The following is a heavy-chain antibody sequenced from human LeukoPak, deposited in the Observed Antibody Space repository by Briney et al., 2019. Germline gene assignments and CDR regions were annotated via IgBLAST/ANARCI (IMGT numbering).Heavy chain of an antibody. J-gene: IGHJ4*02. V-gene: IGHV3-21*05. CDR3: ARGADSGYSSDN. D-gene: IGHD3-9*01. Sequence: PGGSLRLSCAASGFTFSSYSMNWVRQAPGKGLEWISYISSSSSAIYYADSVKGRFTISRDNAKNSLYLQMNSLRAEDTAVYYCARGADSGYSSDNWGQGTLVSVSS. CDR1: GFTFSSYS. CDR2: ISSSSSAI.